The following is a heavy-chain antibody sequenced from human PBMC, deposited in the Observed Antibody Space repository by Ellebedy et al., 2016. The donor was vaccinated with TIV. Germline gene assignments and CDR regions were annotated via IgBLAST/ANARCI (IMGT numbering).Heavy chain of an antibody. V-gene: IGHV3-30*18. J-gene: IGHJ1*01. Sequence: GGSLRLSCAASGFTFSDYGIHWVRQAPGKGLEWVAVISYDASNEYYAESVKGRFTIFRDISENTVYLQMNSLRTDDTATYYCAKDPVTATTSDYFQDWGQGTLVTVSS. D-gene: IGHD4-17*01. CDR1: GFTFSDYG. CDR3: AKDPVTATTSDYFQD. CDR2: ISYDASNE.